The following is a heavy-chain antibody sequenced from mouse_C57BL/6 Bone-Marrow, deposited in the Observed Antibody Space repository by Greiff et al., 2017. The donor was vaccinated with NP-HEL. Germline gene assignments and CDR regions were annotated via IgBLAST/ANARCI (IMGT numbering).Heavy chain of an antibody. V-gene: IGHV1-18*01. D-gene: IGHD2-2*01. CDR3: ARDGEGYDVPSWFAY. J-gene: IGHJ3*01. Sequence: EVQLQQSGPELVKPGASVKIPCKASGYTFTDYNMDWVKQSHGKSLEWIGDINPNNGGTIYNQKFKGKATLTVDKSSSTAYMELRSLTSEDTAVYYCARDGEGYDVPSWFAYWGQGTLVTVSA. CDR2: INPNNGGT. CDR1: GYTFTDYN.